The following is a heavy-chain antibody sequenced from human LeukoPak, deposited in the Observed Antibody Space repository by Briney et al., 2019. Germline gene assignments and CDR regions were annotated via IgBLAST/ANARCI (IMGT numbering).Heavy chain of an antibody. CDR3: ARYEADITGTNTDAFDI. Sequence: SETLSLTCTVSGGSISSGSYYWSWIRQPAGKGLEWIGRIYTRGSTNYNPSLKSRVTISVDTSKNQFSLKLSSVTAADTAVYYCARYEADITGTNTDAFDIWGQGTMVTVSS. J-gene: IGHJ3*02. CDR1: GGSISSGSYY. CDR2: IYTRGST. V-gene: IGHV4-61*02. D-gene: IGHD1-20*01.